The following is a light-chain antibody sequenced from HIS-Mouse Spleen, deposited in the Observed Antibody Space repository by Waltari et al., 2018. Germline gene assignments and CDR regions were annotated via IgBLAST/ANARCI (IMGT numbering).Light chain of an antibody. V-gene: IGLV3-1*01. CDR2: QDS. CDR3: QAWDSSTANVV. Sequence: SYELTQPPSVSVSPGQTASITCSGDKLGDKYACWYQQKPGQSPVLVIYQDSKRPSGIRERFSGYNSGNTATLTISGTQAMDEADYYCQAWDSSTANVVFGGGTKLTVL. J-gene: IGLJ2*01. CDR1: KLGDKY.